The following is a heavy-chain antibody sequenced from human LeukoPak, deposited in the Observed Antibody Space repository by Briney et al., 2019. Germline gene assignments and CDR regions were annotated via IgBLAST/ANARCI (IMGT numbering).Heavy chain of an antibody. CDR1: GFTFSEYA. D-gene: IGHD1-26*01. CDR2: IRSSGHNT. J-gene: IGHJ3*02. Sequence: TGGSLRLSCAAAGFTFSEYAMRWVRQAPGRGPEYVSAIRSSGHNTYYADSVKGRFTISRDNTKNTLYLQMGSLRAEDTAVYYGARVGSWDAYDIWGQGTMVTVSS. CDR3: ARVGSWDAYDI. V-gene: IGHV3-64*02.